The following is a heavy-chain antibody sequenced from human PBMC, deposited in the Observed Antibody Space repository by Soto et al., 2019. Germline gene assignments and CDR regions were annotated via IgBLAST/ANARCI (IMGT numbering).Heavy chain of an antibody. Sequence: EVQLVESGGGLVQPGGSLRLSCAASGFTISGYWMHWVRQAPGKRLVWVSRINSDGSSTGYADSVKGRFTISRDNAKNTLYLQTNRLRAEDTAVYYCARDPMSVRRMDVWGKGTTVTVSS. CDR1: GFTISGYW. V-gene: IGHV3-74*01. D-gene: IGHD3-22*01. CDR3: ARDPMSVRRMDV. J-gene: IGHJ6*03. CDR2: INSDGSST.